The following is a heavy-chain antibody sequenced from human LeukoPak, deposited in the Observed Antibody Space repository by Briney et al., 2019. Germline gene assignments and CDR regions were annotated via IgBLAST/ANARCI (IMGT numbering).Heavy chain of an antibody. CDR3: ARQVTMVRGVIWFDP. V-gene: IGHV5-51*01. J-gene: IGHJ5*02. CDR2: IYPGDSDT. CDR1: GYSFTSYW. Sequence: GESLKISCKGSGYSFTSYWIGWVRQMPGKGLEWMGIIYPGDSDTRYSPSFQGQVAISADKSIGTAYLQWSSLKASDTAMYYCARQVTMVRGVIWFDPWGQGTLVTVSS. D-gene: IGHD3-10*01.